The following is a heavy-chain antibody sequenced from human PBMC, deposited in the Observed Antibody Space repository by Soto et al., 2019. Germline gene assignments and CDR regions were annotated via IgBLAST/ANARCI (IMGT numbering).Heavy chain of an antibody. D-gene: IGHD6-13*01. J-gene: IGHJ4*02. CDR3: AREGIAAALDY. V-gene: IGHV3-21*01. CDR1: GFTFSSYS. CDR2: ISRSSSYI. Sequence: EVQLVESGGGLVKPGGSLRLSCAASGFTFSSYSMHWVRQAPGKGLEWVSSISRSSSYIYYADSVKGRFTISRDNAKNSLYLQVNSRRAEDTAVYYCAREGIAAALDYWGQGTLVTVSS.